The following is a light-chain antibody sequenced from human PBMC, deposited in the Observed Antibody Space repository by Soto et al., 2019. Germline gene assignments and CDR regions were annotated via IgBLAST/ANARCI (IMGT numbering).Light chain of an antibody. CDR1: SSNIGSNL. V-gene: IGLV1-44*01. CDR3: AAWDDSLDGYV. Sequence: QSVLTQPPSASGTPGQRVTISCSGSSSNIGSNLVNWYQQLPGTAPKPLIYSNNQRPSGVPDRFSGSKSGTSASLAISGLQFEDEADYYCAAWDDSLDGYVFGTGTKVTVL. J-gene: IGLJ1*01. CDR2: SNN.